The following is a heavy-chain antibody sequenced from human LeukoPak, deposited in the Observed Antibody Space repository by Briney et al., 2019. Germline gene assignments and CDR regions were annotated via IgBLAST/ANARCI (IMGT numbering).Heavy chain of an antibody. V-gene: IGHV3-33*05. J-gene: IGHJ4*02. CDR3: ARDSCSSPTCFDY. CDR2: IQYDGSIE. Sequence: GGSLRLSSAASGFTFSNYGMHWVSQAPAKGLVWLAAIQYDGSIEYYADSVKSRFTISRDDSKNTLYLQMNSLRAEDTAVYYSARDSCSSPTCFDYWGQGTLITVSS. D-gene: IGHD2-2*01. CDR1: GFTFSNYG.